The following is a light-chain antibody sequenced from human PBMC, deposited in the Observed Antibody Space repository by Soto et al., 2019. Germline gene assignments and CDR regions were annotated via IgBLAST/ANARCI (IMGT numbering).Light chain of an antibody. CDR2: AAS. V-gene: IGKV1-9*01. J-gene: IGKJ1*01. Sequence: IQLTQSPSSLSASVGDRVTITCRASQGIDTYLAWYQQKPGKAPKLLIYAASTPQNGVPSRFSGRGSGTDFTLTISRLQPEDFATYYCQQLNSFPWTFGQGTKVEIK. CDR1: QGIDTY. CDR3: QQLNSFPWT.